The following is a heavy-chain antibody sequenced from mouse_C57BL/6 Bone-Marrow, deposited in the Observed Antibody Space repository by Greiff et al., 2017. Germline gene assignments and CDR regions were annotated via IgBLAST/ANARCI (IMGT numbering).Heavy chain of an antibody. Sequence: QVQLKQSGAELARPGASVKLSCKASGYTFTSYGISWVKQRTGQGLEWIGEIYPRSGNTYYNEKFKGKATLTADESSSTAYMVLRSLTSEDSAVYFCARGYYAMGYWGQGTSVTVSS. CDR3: ARGYYAMGY. CDR2: IYPRSGNT. CDR1: GYTFTSYG. J-gene: IGHJ4*01. V-gene: IGHV1-81*01.